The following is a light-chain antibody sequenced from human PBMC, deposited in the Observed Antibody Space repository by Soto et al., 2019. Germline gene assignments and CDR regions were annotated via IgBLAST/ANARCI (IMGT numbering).Light chain of an antibody. Sequence: QSALTQPASVSGSPGQSITISCTGTSSDVGSYNSVSWRQQHPGQAPKLMIYDVTNRASGIPDRFSASKSGNTASLTISGLQAGDEADYYCSSYTSSSTYVFGTGTKLTVL. J-gene: IGLJ1*01. CDR2: DVT. CDR3: SSYTSSSTYV. V-gene: IGLV2-14*01. CDR1: SSDVGSYNS.